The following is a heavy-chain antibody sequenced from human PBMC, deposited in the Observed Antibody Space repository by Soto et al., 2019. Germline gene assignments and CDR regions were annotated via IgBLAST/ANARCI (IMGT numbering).Heavy chain of an antibody. Sequence: PWGSLRLSCAASGFTFITYAMNFFRHSPGKGLEWISAISGSGSFTHYADSVRGRFTISRDNSQNQLYLQMNNLRGDDTAMYYCAKIPTGSGSSKFDYWGQGIQVTVSS. CDR1: GFTFITYA. V-gene: IGHV3-23*01. CDR3: AKIPTGSGSSKFDY. D-gene: IGHD3-10*01. J-gene: IGHJ4*02. CDR2: ISGSGSFT.